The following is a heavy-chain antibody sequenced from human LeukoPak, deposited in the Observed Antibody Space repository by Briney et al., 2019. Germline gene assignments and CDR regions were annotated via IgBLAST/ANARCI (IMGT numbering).Heavy chain of an antibody. Sequence: SETLSLTCAVYGGSFSGYYWSWIRQPPGKGLEWIGEINHSGSTNYNPSLKSRVTISVGTSKNQFSLKLSSVTAADTAVYYCARAEGRIAVNDYWGQGTLVTVSS. V-gene: IGHV4-34*01. CDR1: GGSFSGYY. CDR2: INHSGST. D-gene: IGHD6-19*01. CDR3: ARAEGRIAVNDY. J-gene: IGHJ4*02.